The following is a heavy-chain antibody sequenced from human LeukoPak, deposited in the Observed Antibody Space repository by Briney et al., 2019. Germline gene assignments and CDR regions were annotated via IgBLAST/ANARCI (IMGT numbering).Heavy chain of an antibody. CDR2: INSGNGNT. J-gene: IGHJ6*03. CDR1: GYTFTSYA. Sequence: ASVQVSFQASGYTFTSYAMHWGRPAPGQKRVGMGWINSGNGNTKYSQEFQGRVTITRDTSASTAYMELSSLRSEDMAVYYCARGRLVATITGYYYYYMDVWGKGTTVTVSS. V-gene: IGHV1-3*03. D-gene: IGHD5-12*01. CDR3: ARGRLVATITGYYYYYMDV.